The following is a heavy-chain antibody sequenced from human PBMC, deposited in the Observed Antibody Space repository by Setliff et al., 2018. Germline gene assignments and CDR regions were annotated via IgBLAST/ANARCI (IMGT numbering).Heavy chain of an antibody. Sequence: PSETLSLTCTVSGGSISDNNYYWGWIRQSPGKELEWIGGISHSANKYYNPSFRSGVTIPIDMSKNQFSLNIDSVTAADTAVYYCARGFDVCGGGACYTDGPYYFDYWGLGTLVTVSS. CDR2: ISHSANK. V-gene: IGHV4-39*01. CDR3: ARGFDVCGGGACYTDGPYYFDY. D-gene: IGHD2-21*02. J-gene: IGHJ4*02. CDR1: GGSISDNNYY.